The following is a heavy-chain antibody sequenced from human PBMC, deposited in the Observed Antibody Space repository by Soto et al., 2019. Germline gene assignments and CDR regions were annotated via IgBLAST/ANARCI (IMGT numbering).Heavy chain of an antibody. D-gene: IGHD3-22*01. CDR1: GYSFTSYW. J-gene: IGHJ4*02. CDR3: ATAPAQDSSGYWADY. Sequence: PGESLKISCKGSGYSFTSYWISWVRQMPGKGLEWMGRIDPSDSYTNYSPSFQGHVTISADKSISTAYLQWSSLKASDTAMYYCATAPAQDSSGYWADYWGQGTLVTVSS. CDR2: IDPSDSYT. V-gene: IGHV5-10-1*01.